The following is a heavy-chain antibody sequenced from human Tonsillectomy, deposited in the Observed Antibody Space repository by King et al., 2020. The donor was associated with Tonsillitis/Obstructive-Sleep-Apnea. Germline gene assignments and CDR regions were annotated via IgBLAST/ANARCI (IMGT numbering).Heavy chain of an antibody. CDR1: GGSISSSSYY. D-gene: IGHD6-13*01. CDR2: IYYSGST. V-gene: IGHV4-39*01. Sequence: QLQESGPGLVKPSETLSLTCIVSGGSISSSSYYWGWIRQPPGKGLEWIGRIYYSGSTYYNPSLKSRVTISVDTSKNQFSLKLRFVTAADTAVYYCAVYSCSWYDDGFDIWGQGTMVTVSS. J-gene: IGHJ3*02. CDR3: AVYSCSWYDDGFDI.